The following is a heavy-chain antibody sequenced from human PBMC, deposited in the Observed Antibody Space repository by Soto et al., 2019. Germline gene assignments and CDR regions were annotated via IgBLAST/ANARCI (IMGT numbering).Heavy chain of an antibody. V-gene: IGHV1-18*01. CDR3: ARDGGYDSVIAYYYYYYMDV. CDR1: GYTFTSYG. Sequence: GASVKVSCKASGYTFTSYGVSWVRQAPGQGLEWMGWISAYNGNTNYAQKLQGRVTMNTDTSTSTAYMELRSLRSDDTAVYYCARDGGYDSVIAYYYYYYMDVWGKGTTFTVSS. D-gene: IGHD5-12*01. CDR2: ISAYNGNT. J-gene: IGHJ6*03.